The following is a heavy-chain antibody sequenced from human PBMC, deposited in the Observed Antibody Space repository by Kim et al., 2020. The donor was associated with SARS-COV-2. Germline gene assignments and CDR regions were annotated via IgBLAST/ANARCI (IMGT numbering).Heavy chain of an antibody. Sequence: RGSLRLSCAASGFTFSTFAMTWVRQAPGKGLEWVSTISETGGSTWYPDSVKGRFTISRDNSKNTVYLQMNSLRAEDTALFYCTTYNTKNGFEIWGPGTMVTVSS. CDR3: TTYNTKNGFEI. CDR2: ISETGGST. D-gene: IGHD3-10*01. CDR1: GFTFSTFA. V-gene: IGHV3-23*01. J-gene: IGHJ3*02.